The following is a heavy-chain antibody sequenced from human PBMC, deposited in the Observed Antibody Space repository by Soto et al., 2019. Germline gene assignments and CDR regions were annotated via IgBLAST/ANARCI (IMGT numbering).Heavy chain of an antibody. D-gene: IGHD3-3*01. J-gene: IGHJ4*02. V-gene: IGHV3-23*01. CDR3: AKVPTVTIFGVVIMVYFDY. Sequence: GGSLRLSCAASGFTFSSYAMSWVRQAPGKGLEWVSAISGSGGSTYYADSVKGRFTISRDNSKNTLYLQMNSLRAEDTAVYYCAKVPTVTIFGVVIMVYFDYWGQGTLVTVSS. CDR1: GFTFSSYA. CDR2: ISGSGGST.